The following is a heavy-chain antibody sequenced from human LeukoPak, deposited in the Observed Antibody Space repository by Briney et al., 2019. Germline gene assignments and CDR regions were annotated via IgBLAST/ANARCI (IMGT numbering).Heavy chain of an antibody. J-gene: IGHJ4*02. Sequence: GGSLRLSCVASGFTFSSYWMSWVRQAPGKGLEWVANIQQDGNEQNYVDSVKGRFTISRDNAENSLYLQMNSLRAEDTALYYCARDKVVGATYFDYWGQGALVTVSS. D-gene: IGHD1-26*01. CDR1: GFTFSSYW. V-gene: IGHV3-7*01. CDR2: IQQDGNEQ. CDR3: ARDKVVGATYFDY.